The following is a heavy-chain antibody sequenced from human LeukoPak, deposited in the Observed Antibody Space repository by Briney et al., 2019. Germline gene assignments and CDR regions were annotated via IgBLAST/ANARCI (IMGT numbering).Heavy chain of an antibody. Sequence: PSETLSLTCAVYGGSFSGYYWSWIRQPPGKGLEWIGEINHSGSTNYNPSLKSRVTISVDTSKNQFSLKLSSVTAADTAVYYCARDLNYGGNSGFDYWGQGTLVTVSS. CDR3: ARDLNYGGNSGFDY. J-gene: IGHJ4*02. CDR1: GGSFSGYY. V-gene: IGHV4-34*01. CDR2: INHSGST. D-gene: IGHD4-23*01.